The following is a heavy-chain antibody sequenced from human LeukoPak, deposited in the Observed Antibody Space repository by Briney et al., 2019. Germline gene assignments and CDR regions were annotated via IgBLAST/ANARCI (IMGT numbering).Heavy chain of an antibody. CDR2: IYYSGST. V-gene: IGHV4-30-4*01. CDR1: GGSISSGDYY. Sequence: NPSQTLSLTCTVSGGSISSGDYYWSWIRQPPGKGLEWIGYIYYSGSTYYNPSLKSRVTISVDTSKNQFSLKLSSVTAADTAVYCCVRVRRLYDYVWGSYLGDAFDIWGQGTMVTVSS. D-gene: IGHD3-16*01. CDR3: VRVRRLYDYVWGSYLGDAFDI. J-gene: IGHJ3*02.